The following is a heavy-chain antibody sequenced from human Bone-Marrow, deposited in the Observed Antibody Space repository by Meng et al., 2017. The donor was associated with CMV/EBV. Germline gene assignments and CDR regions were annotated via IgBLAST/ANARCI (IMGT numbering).Heavy chain of an antibody. J-gene: IGHJ1*01. Sequence: GGSLRLSCAASGFTFSSYSMNWVRQAPGKGLEWVSSISSSSSYIYYADSVKGRFTISRDNAKNSLYLQMNSLRAEDTAVYYCARMGDLDIVVVPAAISQHWGQGTLVTVSS. CDR1: GFTFSSYS. CDR3: ARMGDLDIVVVPAAISQH. D-gene: IGHD2-2*03. CDR2: ISSSSSYI. V-gene: IGHV3-21*01.